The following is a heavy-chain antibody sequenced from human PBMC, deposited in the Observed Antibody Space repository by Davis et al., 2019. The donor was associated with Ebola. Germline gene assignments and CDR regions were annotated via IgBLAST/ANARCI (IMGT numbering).Heavy chain of an antibody. CDR3: ARVHADMVTDF. CDR1: ASTFSAYW. J-gene: IGHJ4*02. Sequence: GESLKISCKGSASTFSAYWIAWVRQLPGRGLEWMGLIYPDDSETRYNPSFEGQVTISADKSLSTAFLQWTSLKASDTATYFCARVHADMVTDFWGQGTRVTVSS. CDR2: IYPDDSET. D-gene: IGHD5-18*01. V-gene: IGHV5-51*01.